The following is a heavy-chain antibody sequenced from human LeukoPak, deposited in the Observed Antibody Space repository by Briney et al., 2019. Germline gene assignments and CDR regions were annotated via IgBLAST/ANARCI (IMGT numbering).Heavy chain of an antibody. CDR1: GGSISSYY. J-gene: IGHJ4*02. V-gene: IGHV4-59*01. CDR2: IYYSGST. Sequence: SETLSLTCTVSGGSISSYYWSWIRQPPGKGLEWIGYIYYSGSTNYNPSLKSRVTISVDTSKNQFSLKLSSVTTADTAVYYCAAYDSSGYYWGQGTLVTVSS. D-gene: IGHD3-22*01. CDR3: AAYDSSGYY.